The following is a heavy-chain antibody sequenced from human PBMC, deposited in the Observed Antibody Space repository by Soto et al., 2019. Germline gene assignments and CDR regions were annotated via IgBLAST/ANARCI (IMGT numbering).Heavy chain of an antibody. CDR1: GGTFSSYA. D-gene: IGHD2-2*02. CDR2: VIPIFGTA. V-gene: IGHV1-69*06. CDR3: ARGLPSLYCSSPSCYTNWFDP. Sequence: SVKVSCKASGGTFSSYAISWVRQAPGQGLEWMGGVIPIFGTANYAQKFQGRVTITAEKSTSTAYMELSSLRSEDTAVYYCARGLPSLYCSSPSCYTNWFDPWGQGTLVTVSS. J-gene: IGHJ5*02.